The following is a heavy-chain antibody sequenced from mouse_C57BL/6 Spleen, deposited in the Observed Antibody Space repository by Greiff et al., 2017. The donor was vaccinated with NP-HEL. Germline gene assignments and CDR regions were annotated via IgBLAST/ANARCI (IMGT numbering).Heavy chain of an antibody. CDR2: ISSGSSTI. D-gene: IGHD3-2*02. J-gene: IGHJ3*01. V-gene: IGHV5-17*01. CDR3: ARMKAQATPFAY. CDR1: GFTFSDYG. Sequence: EVQVVESGGGLVKPGGSLKLSCAASGFTFSDYGMHWVRQAPEKGLEWVAYISSGSSTIYYADTVKGRFTISRDNAKNTLFLQMTSLRSEDTAMYYCARMKAQATPFAYWGQGTLVTVSA.